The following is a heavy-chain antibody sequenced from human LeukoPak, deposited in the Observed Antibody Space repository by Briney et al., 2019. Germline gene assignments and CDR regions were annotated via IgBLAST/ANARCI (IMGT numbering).Heavy chain of an antibody. Sequence: GESLKISCKGSGYSFTSYWIGWVRQMPGKGLEWMGIIYPGDSDARYSPAFQGQVTISADKSISTAYLQWSSLRASDTAMYYCARSPETDYYDLWGQGTLVTVSS. CDR2: IYPGDSDA. CDR1: GYSFTSYW. J-gene: IGHJ4*02. D-gene: IGHD1-1*01. CDR3: ARSPETDYYDL. V-gene: IGHV5-51*01.